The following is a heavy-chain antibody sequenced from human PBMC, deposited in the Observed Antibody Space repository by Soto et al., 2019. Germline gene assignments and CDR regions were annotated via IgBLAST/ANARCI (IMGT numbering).Heavy chain of an antibody. CDR3: ARDSPLSGSYYGMDV. CDR1: GYTFTTYG. D-gene: IGHD1-26*01. Sequence: ASVKVSCKPSGYTFTTYGSRWVRQAHGQGLEWMGWISAYNGNTNYAQKLQGRVTMTTDTSTSTAYMELRSLRSDDTAVYYCARDSPLSGSYYGMDVWGQGTTVTGSS. V-gene: IGHV1-18*01. J-gene: IGHJ6*02. CDR2: ISAYNGNT.